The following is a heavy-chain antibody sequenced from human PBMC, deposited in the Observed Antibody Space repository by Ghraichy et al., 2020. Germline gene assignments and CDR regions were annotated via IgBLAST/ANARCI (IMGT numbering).Heavy chain of an antibody. Sequence: GESLNISCAASGFTFTSYALSWVRQAPGKGLEWVSGISVSGGNIDYADSVKGRFTISRDNSKNTLYLQMNSLRAEDTAIYYCVKDFRYGSSWGQGTLVTVPS. CDR1: GFTFTSYA. V-gene: IGHV3-23*01. J-gene: IGHJ4*02. D-gene: IGHD6-13*01. CDR2: ISVSGGNI. CDR3: VKDFRYGSS.